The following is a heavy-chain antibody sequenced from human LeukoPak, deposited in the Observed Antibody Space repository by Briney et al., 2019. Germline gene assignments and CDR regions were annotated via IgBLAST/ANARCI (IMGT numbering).Heavy chain of an antibody. CDR2: IYTSGST. Sequence: PSETLSLTCTVSGGSISSYYWSWIRQPAGKGLEWIGRIYTSGSTNYNPSLKSRVSMSVDTSKNQFSLKLSSVTAADTAVYYCARDWLVVPAALPYNWFDPWGQGTLSPSPQ. V-gene: IGHV4-4*07. CDR1: GGSISSYY. D-gene: IGHD2-2*01. CDR3: ARDWLVVPAALPYNWFDP. J-gene: IGHJ5*02.